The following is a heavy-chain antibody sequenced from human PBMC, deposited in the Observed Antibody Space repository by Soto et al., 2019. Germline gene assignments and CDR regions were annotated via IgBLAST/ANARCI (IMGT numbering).Heavy chain of an antibody. V-gene: IGHV1-69*12. J-gene: IGHJ6*02. Sequence: QVQLMQSGAEVKKPGSSVKVSCKASGGTFSTSAISWVRQAPGEGLEWVGGIMPVFATPDYAQKFQGRVTISAVESTTTAYLELTSLTTDDTAVYYCARDKDRQQLGGNYYYILDVWGQGTAITVSS. CDR3: ARDKDRQQLGGNYYYILDV. CDR1: GGTFSTSA. D-gene: IGHD3-3*02. CDR2: IMPVFATP.